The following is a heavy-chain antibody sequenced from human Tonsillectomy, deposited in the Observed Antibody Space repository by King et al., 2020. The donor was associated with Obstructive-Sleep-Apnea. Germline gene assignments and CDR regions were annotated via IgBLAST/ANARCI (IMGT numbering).Heavy chain of an antibody. D-gene: IGHD2-15*01. CDR3: ARADCSGGRCLFDS. Sequence: VQLVESGGGLVKPGGSLRLSCAASKFTFSRYSMSWVRQAPGKGLEWVSSISSSGNYIYYRNSVKGRFTVSRNNDFNSLSLQMSSLRAEDTAIYYCARADCSGGRCLFDSWGQGALVTVSS. J-gene: IGHJ4*02. V-gene: IGHV3-21*06. CDR1: KFTFSRYS. CDR2: ISSSGNYI.